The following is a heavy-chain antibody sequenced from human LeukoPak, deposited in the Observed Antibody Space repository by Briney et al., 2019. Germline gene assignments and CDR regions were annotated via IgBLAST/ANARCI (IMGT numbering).Heavy chain of an antibody. CDR3: ARSPPAAMLPWFDP. CDR1: GGSISSYY. V-gene: IGHV4-59*08. J-gene: IGHJ5*02. CDR2: IYYSGST. Sequence: SETLSLTCTVSGGSISSYYWSWIRQPPGKGLEWIGYIYYSGSTNYNPSLKSRVTISVDTSKNQFSLKLSSVTAADTAVYYCARSPPAAMLPWFDPWGQGTLVTVSS. D-gene: IGHD2-2*01.